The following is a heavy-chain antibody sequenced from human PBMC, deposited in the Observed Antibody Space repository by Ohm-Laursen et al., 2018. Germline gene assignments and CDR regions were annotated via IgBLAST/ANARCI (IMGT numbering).Heavy chain of an antibody. V-gene: IGHV3-7*01. J-gene: IGHJ4*02. CDR3: TKTISATSGDY. CDR2: IKPDGSEK. D-gene: IGHD1/OR15-1a*01. CDR1: GFSFSNYW. Sequence: SLRPSCSASGFSFSNYWMTWVRQAPGKGLEWVANIKPDGSEKYYVDSLKGRFTISRDNAKNSLYLQMNSLRAEDTAVYYCTKTISATSGDYWGQGTLVTVSS.